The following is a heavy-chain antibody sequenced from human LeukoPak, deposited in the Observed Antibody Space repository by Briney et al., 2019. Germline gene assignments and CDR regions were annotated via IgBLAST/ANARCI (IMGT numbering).Heavy chain of an antibody. CDR2: IRYDGSNK. V-gene: IGHV3-30*02. D-gene: IGHD1-26*01. CDR1: GFTFSSYG. J-gene: IGHJ4*02. Sequence: GGSLRLSCAASGFTFSSYGMHWVRQAPGKGLEWVAFIRYDGSNKYYADSVKGRFTISRDNSKNTLYLQMNSLRAEDTAVYYCAKERYSVSYWLDYWGQGTLVTVSS. CDR3: AKERYSVSYWLDY.